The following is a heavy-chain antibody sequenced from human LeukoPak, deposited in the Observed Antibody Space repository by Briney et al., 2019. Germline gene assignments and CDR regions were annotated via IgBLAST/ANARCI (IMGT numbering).Heavy chain of an antibody. CDR2: ITGNGAST. Sequence: PGGSLRLSCAASGFTFSSYGMHWVRQAPGKGLEWVSTITGNGASTFYADSVKGRFTISRDNSKNTLYLQMNSLRAEDTAVYYCANRGRYYFDYWGQGALVTVSS. CDR3: ANRGRYYFDY. V-gene: IGHV3-23*01. J-gene: IGHJ4*02. D-gene: IGHD3-9*01. CDR1: GFTFSSYG.